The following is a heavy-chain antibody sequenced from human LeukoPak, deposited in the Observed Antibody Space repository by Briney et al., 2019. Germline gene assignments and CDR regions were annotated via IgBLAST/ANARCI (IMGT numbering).Heavy chain of an antibody. D-gene: IGHD2-21*01. CDR3: ARDSSEFRSLIPH. J-gene: IGHJ1*01. CDR1: GGIFSNYA. CDR2: IIPIFGTA. V-gene: IGHV1-69*01. Sequence: ASVKVSCKDSGGIFSNYAISWVRQAPGQGLEWMGGIIPIFGTANYAEKFRGRVTITADETTSTAYMELSRLKSEDTAVYYCARDSSEFRSLIPHWGQGTLVTVSS.